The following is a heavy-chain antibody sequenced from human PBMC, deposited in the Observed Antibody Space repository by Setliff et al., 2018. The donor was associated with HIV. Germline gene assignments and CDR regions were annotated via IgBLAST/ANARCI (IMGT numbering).Heavy chain of an antibody. V-gene: IGHV3-30*04. CDR1: GFTFSSYA. D-gene: IGHD3-10*01. CDR2: ISYDGSNK. J-gene: IGHJ6*02. CDR3: ARSVIGYYYYGMDV. Sequence: GGSLRLSCAASGFTFSSYAMHWVRQAPGKGLEWVAVISYDGSNKYYADSVKGRFTISRDNSKNTLYLQMNSLRAKDTAVYYCARSVIGYYYYGMDVWGQGTLVTVSS.